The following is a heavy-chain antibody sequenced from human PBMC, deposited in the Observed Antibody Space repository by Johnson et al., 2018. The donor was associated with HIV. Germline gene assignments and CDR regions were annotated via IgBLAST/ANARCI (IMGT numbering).Heavy chain of an antibody. D-gene: IGHD6-13*01. Sequence: VQLVESGGGLVKPGGSLRVSCAASGFTFSDYSMSWVRQAPGKGLEWVSAISGSGGSTYYADSVKGRFTISRDNSKNTLYLQMNSLKTEDTAVYYCTTDGYSSSWNRDAFDIWGQGTMVTVSS. CDR3: TTDGYSSSWNRDAFDI. CDR2: ISGSGGST. CDR1: GFTFSDYS. J-gene: IGHJ3*02. V-gene: IGHV3-23*04.